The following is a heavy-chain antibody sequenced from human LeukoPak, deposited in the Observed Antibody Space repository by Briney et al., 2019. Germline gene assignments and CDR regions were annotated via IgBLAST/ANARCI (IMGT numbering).Heavy chain of an antibody. Sequence: GGSLRLSCAASGFTFSSYAMSWVRQAPGKGLEWVSAISGSGGSTYYADSVKGRFTISRDNSKNTLYLQMSSLRAEDTAMFYCARDLIQGYWGQGTLVTVSS. V-gene: IGHV3-23*01. D-gene: IGHD2-21*01. J-gene: IGHJ4*02. CDR1: GFTFSSYA. CDR2: ISGSGGST. CDR3: ARDLIQGY.